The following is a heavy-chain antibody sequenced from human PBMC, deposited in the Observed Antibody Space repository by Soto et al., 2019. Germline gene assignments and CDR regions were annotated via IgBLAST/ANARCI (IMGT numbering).Heavy chain of an antibody. CDR2: INHSGST. CDR1: GGSFSCYY. CDR3: ASRALLRYFDY. J-gene: IGHJ4*02. D-gene: IGHD3-9*01. V-gene: IGHV4-34*01. Sequence: LSLTCAVYGGSFSCYYWSWIRQPPGKGLEWIGEINHSGSTNYNPSLKSRVTISVDTSKNQFSLKLSSVTAADTAVYYCASRALLRYFDYWGQGTLVTVSS.